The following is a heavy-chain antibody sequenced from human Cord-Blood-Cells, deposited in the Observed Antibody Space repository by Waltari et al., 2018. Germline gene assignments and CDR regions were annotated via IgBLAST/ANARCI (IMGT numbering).Heavy chain of an antibody. V-gene: IGHV3-48*02. CDR2: ISSSSTI. CDR3: ARDLGYGPPPDY. D-gene: IGHD5-12*01. CDR1: GLPFRSYS. Sequence: EVQLVESGGGLVQPGGSLRLSCAASGLPFRSYSMNWVRQAPRKGLEWVSYISSSSTIYYADSVKGRFTISRDNAKNSLYLQMNSLRDEDTAVYYCARDLGYGPPPDYWGQGTLVTVSS. J-gene: IGHJ4*02.